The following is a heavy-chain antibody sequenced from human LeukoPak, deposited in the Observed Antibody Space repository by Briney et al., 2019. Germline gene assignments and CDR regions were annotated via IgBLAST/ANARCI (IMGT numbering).Heavy chain of an antibody. CDR3: ARSAVAGTLRKFDY. D-gene: IGHD6-19*01. CDR2: ISGYNGKT. J-gene: IGHJ4*02. CDR1: GGTFSSYA. V-gene: IGHV1-18*01. Sequence: ASVKVSCKASGGTFSSYAISWVRQAPGQGPEWMGRISGYNGKTNYAQKLQGRVTMTTDTSTSTAYMELRSLTSDDTAVYYCARSAVAGTLRKFDYWGQGTLVTVSS.